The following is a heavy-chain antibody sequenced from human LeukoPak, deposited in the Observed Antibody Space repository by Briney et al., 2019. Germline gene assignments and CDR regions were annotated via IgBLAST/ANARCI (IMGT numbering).Heavy chain of an antibody. CDR3: ARQALGFGELDY. D-gene: IGHD3-10*01. CDR2: IYHSGDT. CDR1: GGSISSGDYY. V-gene: IGHV4-30-2*01. Sequence: SETLSLTCTVSGGSISSGDYYWSWIRQPPGKGLEWIGYIYHSGDTYYNPSLKSRVTISVDTSKNQFSLKLSSVTAADTAVYYCARQALGFGELDYWGQGTLVTVSS. J-gene: IGHJ4*02.